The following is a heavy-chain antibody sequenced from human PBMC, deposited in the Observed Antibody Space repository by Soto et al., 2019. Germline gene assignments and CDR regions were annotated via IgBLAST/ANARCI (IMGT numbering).Heavy chain of an antibody. D-gene: IGHD3-10*01. CDR3: TTEAYGRHHDC. Sequence: PGGSLRLSCAASGFSFTTAWINWVRQAPGKGLEWVGRIKSKTDGGTPDFAAPVRGRFAISRDDSKNMLYVEMNGLKAEDTAVYYCTTEAYGRHHDCWGQGTLVTVSS. CDR2: IKSKTDGGTP. V-gene: IGHV3-15*07. J-gene: IGHJ4*02. CDR1: GFSFTTAW.